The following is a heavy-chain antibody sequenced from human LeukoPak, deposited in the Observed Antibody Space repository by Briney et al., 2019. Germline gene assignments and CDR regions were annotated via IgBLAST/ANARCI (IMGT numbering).Heavy chain of an antibody. J-gene: IGHJ4*02. V-gene: IGHV3-30*18. CDR2: ISYDGRNK. CDR1: GFTFISYG. D-gene: IGHD5-18*01. CDR3: AKCRGYSHGFDY. Sequence: GGSLRLSCAASGFTFISYGMHWVRQAPGKGLEWVAAISYDGRNKEYVDSVKGRFTISRDNSKNTLYLQMNSLRAEDTAVYNLAKCRGYSHGFDYWGQGTLVTVSS.